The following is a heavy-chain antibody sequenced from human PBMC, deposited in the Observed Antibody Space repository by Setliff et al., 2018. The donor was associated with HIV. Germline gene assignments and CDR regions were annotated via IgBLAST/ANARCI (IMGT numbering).Heavy chain of an antibody. V-gene: IGHV1-18*01. Sequence: ASVKVSCKASGYTFTSYGISWVRQAPGQGLEWMGWISAYNGNTNYAQKLQGRVTMTTDTSTSTAYMELRSLRSDDTAVYYCARRREGIAVAGTPDYWGQGTLLTVSS. J-gene: IGHJ4*02. CDR3: ARRREGIAVAGTPDY. CDR1: GYTFTSYG. CDR2: ISAYNGNT. D-gene: IGHD6-19*01.